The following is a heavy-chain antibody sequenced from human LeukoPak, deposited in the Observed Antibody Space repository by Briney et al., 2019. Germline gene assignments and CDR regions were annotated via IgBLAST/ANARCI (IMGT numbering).Heavy chain of an antibody. CDR1: GFTFDDYA. CDR3: AKDRAYCGGDCYGHGMDV. CDR2: ISWNSGSI. V-gene: IGHV3-9*01. D-gene: IGHD2-21*02. J-gene: IGHJ6*02. Sequence: GGSLRLSCAASGFTFDDYAMHWVRQAPGKGLEWVSGISWNSGSIGYADSVKGRFTISRDNAKNSLYLQMNSLRAEDTALYYCAKDRAYCGGDCYGHGMDVWGQGTTVTVS.